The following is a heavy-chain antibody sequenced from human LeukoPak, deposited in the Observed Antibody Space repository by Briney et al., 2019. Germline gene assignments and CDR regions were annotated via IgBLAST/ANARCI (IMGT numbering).Heavy chain of an antibody. CDR1: GYTFTGYY. CDR3: ARDGSWSGSYNWFDP. D-gene: IGHD6-13*01. V-gene: IGHV1-2*02. Sequence: ASVKVSCKASGYTFTGYYMHWVRQAPGQGLEWMGWINPNSGGTNYAQKFQGRVTMTRDTSISTAYMELSRLRSDDTAVYYCARDGSWSGSYNWFDPWGQGTLVTVSS. J-gene: IGHJ5*02. CDR2: INPNSGGT.